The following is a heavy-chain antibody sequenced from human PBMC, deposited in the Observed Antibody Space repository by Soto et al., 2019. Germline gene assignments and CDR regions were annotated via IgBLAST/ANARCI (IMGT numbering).Heavy chain of an antibody. D-gene: IGHD2-15*01. CDR1: GYTFTSYG. CDR2: ISAYNGKT. J-gene: IGHJ6*03. CDR3: ARVVVVAAGYYYYYYMDV. V-gene: IGHV1-18*01. Sequence: QVQLGQSGAEVKKPGASVKVSCKASGYTFTSYGISWGRQAPGQGLEWMGWISAYNGKTNYAQKLQGRVTMTTDTSTSTAYLELRSLKSDDTAVYYCARVVVVAAGYYYYYYMDVWGKGTTVTVSS.